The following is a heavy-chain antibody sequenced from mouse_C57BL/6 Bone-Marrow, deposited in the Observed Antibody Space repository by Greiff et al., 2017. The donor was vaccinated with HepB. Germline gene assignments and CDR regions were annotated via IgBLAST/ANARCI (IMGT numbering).Heavy chain of an antibody. Sequence: EVQLVESGAVLVKPGASVKMSCKASGYTFTDYSMNWVKQSHGQSLEWIGDINPYNGGTSYNQKFKGKATLTVDKSSSTAYMQRNSLTSEDSAVYYCARRAWYFDVWGTGTTVTVSA. V-gene: IGHV1-19*01. J-gene: IGHJ1*03. CDR1: GYTFTDYS. CDR2: INPYNGGT. CDR3: ARRAWYFDV.